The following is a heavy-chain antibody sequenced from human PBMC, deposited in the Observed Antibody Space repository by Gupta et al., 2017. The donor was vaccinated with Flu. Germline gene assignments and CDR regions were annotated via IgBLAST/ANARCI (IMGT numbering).Heavy chain of an antibody. J-gene: IGHJ4*02. Sequence: EVQLAESGGGLVKPGGSLRISCGASGFTISKAWMTWVRQPPGKGLEWVGLIRSKSDGGTTDYAAPVKGRFTISRDDSKDTVYLQMSSLKTEDTAVYYCTTVGVGTSDNDYWGPGTLVTVSS. V-gene: IGHV3-15*01. CDR2: IRSKSDGGTT. CDR1: GFTISKAW. CDR3: TTVGVGTSDNDY. D-gene: IGHD1-26*01.